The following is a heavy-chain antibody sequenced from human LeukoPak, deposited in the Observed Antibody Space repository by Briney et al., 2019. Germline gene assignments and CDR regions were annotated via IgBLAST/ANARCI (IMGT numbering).Heavy chain of an antibody. J-gene: IGHJ4*02. V-gene: IGHV4-59*02. Sequence: PSETLSLTCVVSGGSVSGYYWGWIRQPPGRGREGFGNVYYSGSTNYNPSFKSRITISVDTSRNQFSLQLSSVTAADTAVYYCARIHRYCSGGACYVLDNWGQGTLVAVSS. CDR2: VYYSGST. CDR1: GGSVSGYY. CDR3: ARIHRYCSGGACYVLDN. D-gene: IGHD2-15*01.